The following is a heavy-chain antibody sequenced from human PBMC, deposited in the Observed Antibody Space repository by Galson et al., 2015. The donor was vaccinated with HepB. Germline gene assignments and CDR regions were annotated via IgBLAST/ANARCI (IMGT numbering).Heavy chain of an antibody. CDR3: ARDYGGWFGELHNPPFYYYYYGMDV. CDR1: GGSISSYY. V-gene: IGHV4-4*07. CDR2: IYTSGST. D-gene: IGHD3-10*01. Sequence: ETLSLTCTVSGGSISSYYWSWIRQPAGKGLEWLGRIYTSGSTNYNPSLKSRVTMSVDTSKNQFSLKLSSVTAADTAVYYCARDYGGWFGELHNPPFYYYYYGMDVWGQGTTVTVSS. J-gene: IGHJ6*02.